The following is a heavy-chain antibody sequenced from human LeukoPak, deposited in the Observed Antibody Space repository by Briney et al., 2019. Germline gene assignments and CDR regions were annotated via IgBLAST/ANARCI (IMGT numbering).Heavy chain of an antibody. V-gene: IGHV1-2*02. J-gene: IGHJ3*02. D-gene: IGHD5-12*01. Sequence: ASVTVSCKASGYTFTGYYMHWVRQAPGQGLEWMGWINPNSGGTNYAQEFQGRVTMTRDTFISTAYMELSRLRSDDTAVYYCAREYSGYDLREAFDIWGQGTMVTVSS. CDR3: AREYSGYDLREAFDI. CDR1: GYTFTGYY. CDR2: INPNSGGT.